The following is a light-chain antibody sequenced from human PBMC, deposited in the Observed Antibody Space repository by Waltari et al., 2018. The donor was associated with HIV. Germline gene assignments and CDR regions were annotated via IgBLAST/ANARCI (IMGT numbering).Light chain of an antibody. V-gene: IGLV1-40*01. CDR3: QSFDSSLSGYV. J-gene: IGLJ1*01. CDR2: DNT. CDR1: STNIGAGLA. Sequence: QSVLTQPPSVSGAPGQRVTISCTGSSTNIGAGLAVHRYQQLPGPAPQLLIYDNTNRPSGVPDRFSGSRSGSSASLAITGLQAEDEADYYCQSFDSSLSGYVFGTGTKVTVL.